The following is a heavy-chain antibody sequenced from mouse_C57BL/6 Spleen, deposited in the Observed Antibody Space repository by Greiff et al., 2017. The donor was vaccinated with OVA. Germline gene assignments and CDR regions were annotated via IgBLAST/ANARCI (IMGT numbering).Heavy chain of an antibody. J-gene: IGHJ4*01. CDR3: TRKDWEYYAMDY. CDR1: GYTFTDYE. CDR2: IDTETGGT. D-gene: IGHD4-1*01. Sequence: VQLQQSGAELVRPGASVTLSCKASGYTFTDYEMHWVKQTPVHGLEWIGAIDTETGGTAYNQKFKGKAILTADKASSTAYMELRSLTSEDSAVYYCTRKDWEYYAMDYWGQGTSVTVSS. V-gene: IGHV1-15*01.